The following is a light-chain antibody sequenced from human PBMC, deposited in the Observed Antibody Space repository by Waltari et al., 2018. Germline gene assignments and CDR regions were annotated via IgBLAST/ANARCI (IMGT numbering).Light chain of an antibody. CDR1: SSNIGRNY. Sequence: QSVLTQPPSASGTPGQRVTISCSGSSSNIGRNYVSWSQQLPGTAPKLLFYRNNQRPSGVPDRLAGSKSGTSASLAISGLRSEDEADYYCAAWDDSLSGFVVFGGGTKLTVL. V-gene: IGLV1-47*01. CDR2: RNN. CDR3: AAWDDSLSGFVV. J-gene: IGLJ2*01.